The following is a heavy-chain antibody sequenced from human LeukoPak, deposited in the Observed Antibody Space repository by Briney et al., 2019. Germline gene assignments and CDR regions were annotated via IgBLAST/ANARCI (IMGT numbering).Heavy chain of an antibody. J-gene: IGHJ6*02. CDR1: GYTFTGYY. D-gene: IGHD2-15*01. V-gene: IGHV1-2*02. Sequence: ASVKVSCKASGYTFTGYYMHWVRQAPGQGLEWMGWINPNSGGTNYAQKFLGRVTMNRDTSISTAYMELSRLRSDDTAVYYCARDQDIVVVVAATPLYYYYGMDVWGQGTTVTVSS. CDR2: INPNSGGT. CDR3: ARDQDIVVVVAATPLYYYYGMDV.